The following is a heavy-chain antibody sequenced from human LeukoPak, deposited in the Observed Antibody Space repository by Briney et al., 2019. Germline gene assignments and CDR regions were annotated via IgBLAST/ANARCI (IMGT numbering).Heavy chain of an antibody. D-gene: IGHD6-19*01. V-gene: IGHV4-31*03. Sequence: SETLSLTCTVSGGSISSGGYYWSWIRQHPGKGLEWIGYIYYSGSTYYNPSLKSRVTISVDTSKNQFSLKLSSVTAADTAVYYCASSAVAGGVYYYYGMDVWGQGTTVTVSS. CDR3: ASSAVAGGVYYYYGMDV. CDR1: GGSISSGGYY. CDR2: IYYSGST. J-gene: IGHJ6*02.